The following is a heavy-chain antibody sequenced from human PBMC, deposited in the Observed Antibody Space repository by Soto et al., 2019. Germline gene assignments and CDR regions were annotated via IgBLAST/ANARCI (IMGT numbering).Heavy chain of an antibody. Sequence: QVQLVQSGAEVKKPGASVKLSCKASGYTFTSSYVHWVRQAPGQGLEWMAIINPNGGSTNYAQEFQGRVTVTRDTSTSTVFMELSSLQSDDTAVYYCARDSLAANYWGQGTLVTVSS. CDR1: GYTFTSSY. CDR2: INPNGGST. D-gene: IGHD2-15*01. V-gene: IGHV1-46*01. J-gene: IGHJ4*02. CDR3: ARDSLAANY.